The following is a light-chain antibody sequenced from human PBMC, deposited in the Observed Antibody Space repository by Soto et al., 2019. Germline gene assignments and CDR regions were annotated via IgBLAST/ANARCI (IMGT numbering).Light chain of an antibody. CDR1: QSVSSSY. J-gene: IGKJ1*01. V-gene: IGKV3-20*01. Sequence: ENVLTQSPGTLSLSPGERTTVACRASQSVSSSYLAWYQQKPGQAPRLLISGASSRATGIPDRFSGSGSGTDFTLTISSLEPEDSAFYYCQLYGRSPRACGKGTKVDIK. CDR3: QLYGRSPRA. CDR2: GAS.